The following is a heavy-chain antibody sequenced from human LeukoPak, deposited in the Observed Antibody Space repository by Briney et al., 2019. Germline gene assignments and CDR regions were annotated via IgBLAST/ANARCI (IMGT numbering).Heavy chain of an antibody. CDR2: FISDDNT. J-gene: IGHJ4*02. D-gene: IGHD3-22*01. CDR3: AKGGYDSSGYYFDY. CDR1: GVNVNSYY. Sequence: PGGSLRLSCAASGVNVNSYYMSWVRQAPGRGLEWVSAFISDDNTHYADSVNGRFTISRDNSKNTLYLQLNSLRAGDTAVYYCAKGGYDSSGYYFDYWGQGTLVTVSS. V-gene: IGHV3-53*01.